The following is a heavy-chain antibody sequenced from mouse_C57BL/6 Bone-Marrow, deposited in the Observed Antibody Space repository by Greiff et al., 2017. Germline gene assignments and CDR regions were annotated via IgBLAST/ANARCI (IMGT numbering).Heavy chain of an antibody. V-gene: IGHV1-50*01. CDR3: ASGGFAD. Sequence: VQLQQPGAELVKPGASVKLSCKASGYTFTSYWMQWVKQRPGQGLEWIGEIDPSDGYTKYNQKFKGKATLTVDTSSSTAYMQLSSLTSEDSAVYYCASGGFADWGKGTLVTVSA. J-gene: IGHJ3*01. CDR2: IDPSDGYT. CDR1: GYTFTSYW.